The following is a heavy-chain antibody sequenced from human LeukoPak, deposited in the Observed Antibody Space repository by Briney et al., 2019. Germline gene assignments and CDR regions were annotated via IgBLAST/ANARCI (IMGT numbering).Heavy chain of an antibody. V-gene: IGHV3-74*01. Sequence: GGSLRLSCAASGFTFSSYWMHWVRQAPGKGLVWVSRINTDGSFTNYADSVKGRFTISRDNAKNTLYLQMNSLRAEDTAVHYCARAAYGTDYWGQGTLVTVSS. D-gene: IGHD3-10*01. CDR3: ARAAYGTDY. J-gene: IGHJ4*02. CDR1: GFTFSSYW. CDR2: INTDGSFT.